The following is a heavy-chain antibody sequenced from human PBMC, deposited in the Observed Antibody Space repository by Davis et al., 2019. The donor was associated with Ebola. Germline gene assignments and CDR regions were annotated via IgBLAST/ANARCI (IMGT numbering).Heavy chain of an antibody. CDR1: GYTFTSYA. CDR3: TRETRQWLELFDY. V-gene: IGHV7-4-1*02. CDR2: INTNTGNP. Sequence: AASVKVSCKASGYTFTSYAMNWVRQAPGQGLEWMGWINTNTGNPTYAQGFTGRFVFSLDTSVSTAYLQISSLKAEDTAVYYCTRETRQWLELFDYWGQGTLVTVSS. J-gene: IGHJ4*02. D-gene: IGHD6-19*01.